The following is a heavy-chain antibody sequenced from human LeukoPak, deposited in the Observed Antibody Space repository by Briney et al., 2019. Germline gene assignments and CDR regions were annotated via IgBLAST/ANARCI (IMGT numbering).Heavy chain of an antibody. CDR1: GFTFSTYC. V-gene: IGHV3-74*01. Sequence: PGGSLRLSCAASGFTFSTYCMHWVRQAPGKGPMWVSRICPDGTVTNYADSVKARFIISRDNSKNTLYLQLNSLRPEDTAVYYCARDQLAYSGYDTLFDYWGQGTLVTVSS. J-gene: IGHJ4*02. CDR3: ARDQLAYSGYDTLFDY. D-gene: IGHD5-12*01. CDR2: ICPDGTVT.